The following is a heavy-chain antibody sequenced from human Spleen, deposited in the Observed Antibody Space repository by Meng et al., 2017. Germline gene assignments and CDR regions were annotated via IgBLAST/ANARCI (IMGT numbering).Heavy chain of an antibody. CDR1: GGSFSDYY. D-gene: IGHD4-11*01. CDR2: IHHSGST. J-gene: IGHJ4*02. V-gene: IGHV4-34*01. CDR3: ARGPTTMAHDFDY. Sequence: QVQLQQWGAGLLKPSETLSLTCVVSGGSFSDYYWSWIRQPPGKGLEWIGEIHHSGSTYYNPSLKSRITMSVDTSKNQFYLKLSSVTAADTAVYYCARGPTTMAHDFDYWGQGTLVTVSS.